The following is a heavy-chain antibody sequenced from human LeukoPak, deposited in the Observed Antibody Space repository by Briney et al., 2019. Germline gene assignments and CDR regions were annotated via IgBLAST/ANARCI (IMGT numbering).Heavy chain of an antibody. Sequence: WGSLTLSLAASGFTFSRFWMSWVRQAPGKGLEWVANIKQDGSEKYYVDSVKGRFTISRDNAKNSLYLQMNSLRAEDTAVFYCARDGTYTDYDPDFDIWGQGTLVTVSS. V-gene: IGHV3-7*04. D-gene: IGHD5-12*01. J-gene: IGHJ4*02. CDR3: ARDGTYTDYDPDFDI. CDR1: GFTFSRFW. CDR2: IKQDGSEK.